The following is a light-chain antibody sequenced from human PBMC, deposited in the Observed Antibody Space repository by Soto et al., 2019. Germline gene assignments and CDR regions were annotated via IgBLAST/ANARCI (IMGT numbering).Light chain of an antibody. J-gene: IGKJ1*01. Sequence: EIVMTQSPATLSVSPGERVTLSCRASQSVSSKLAWYQQKPGQAPRVLIYGASPRATGIPARFSGSGSGTDFALTISSLQSEDFAVAYCQDYNDWPPTWTFGQGTRVEIK. V-gene: IGKV3-15*01. CDR3: QDYNDWPPTWT. CDR2: GAS. CDR1: QSVSSK.